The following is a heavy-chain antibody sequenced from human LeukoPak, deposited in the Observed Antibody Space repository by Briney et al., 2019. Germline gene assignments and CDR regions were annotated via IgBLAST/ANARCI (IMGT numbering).Heavy chain of an antibody. J-gene: IGHJ4*02. Sequence: ASVKVSCKASGYTFTDYYIHWVRQAPGQGREWMGWISPNSGGSNYAQKFQGRVTMTRDTSINTAYMELSRLRSDDAAVYFCARDSSRGYTYAFDYWGQGTLVSVSS. D-gene: IGHD5-18*01. CDR2: ISPNSGGS. V-gene: IGHV1-2*02. CDR1: GYTFTDYY. CDR3: ARDSSRGYTYAFDY.